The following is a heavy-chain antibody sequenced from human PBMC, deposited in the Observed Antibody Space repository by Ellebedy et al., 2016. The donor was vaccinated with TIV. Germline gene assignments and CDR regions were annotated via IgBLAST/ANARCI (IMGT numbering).Heavy chain of an antibody. CDR2: IYYSGST. D-gene: IGHD6-19*01. Sequence: SETLSLTCTVSGGSISSYYWSWIRQPPGKGLEWIGYIYYSGSTYYNPSLKSRVTISVDTSKNQFSLKLSSVTAADTAVYYCARTTAVAGTYYYGMDVWGQGTTVTVSS. CDR3: ARTTAVAGTYYYGMDV. V-gene: IGHV4-59*01. CDR1: GGSISSYY. J-gene: IGHJ6*02.